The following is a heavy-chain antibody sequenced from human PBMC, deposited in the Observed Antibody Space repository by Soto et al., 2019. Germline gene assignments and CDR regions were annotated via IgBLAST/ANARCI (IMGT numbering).Heavy chain of an antibody. Sequence: GTSVKLSCKACGYSFTSYGISCVRQAPGQGLEWMGWISAYNGNTNYAQKLQGRVTMTRDTSTSTAYMELRSLRSDDTAVYYCAREYSQTTVTITSGFAPGGQGTLVTVSS. CDR1: GYSFTSYG. CDR3: AREYSQTTVTITSGFAP. D-gene: IGHD4-17*01. V-gene: IGHV1-18*01. J-gene: IGHJ5*02. CDR2: ISAYNGNT.